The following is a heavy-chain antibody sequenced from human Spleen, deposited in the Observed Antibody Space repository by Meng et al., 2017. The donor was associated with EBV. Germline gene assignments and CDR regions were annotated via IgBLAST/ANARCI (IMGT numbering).Heavy chain of an antibody. Sequence: QLPLQESGPGLVRPSETLSVPCTVSRGSITSSSFYWGWVRQPPGKGLEWIGSLYYNGSTFYSPSLNRRVTISADTSRRQFSLKFNSVTPADTAVYFCARLEGDGTGSYFVTWGQGTLVTVAS. CDR2: LYYNGST. D-gene: IGHD3-10*01. J-gene: IGHJ5*02. CDR3: ARLEGDGTGSYFVT. CDR1: RGSITSSSFY. V-gene: IGHV4-39*01.